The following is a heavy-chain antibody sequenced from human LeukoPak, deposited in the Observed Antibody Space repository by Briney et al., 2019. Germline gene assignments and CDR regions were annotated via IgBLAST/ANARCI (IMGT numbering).Heavy chain of an antibody. D-gene: IGHD2-15*01. CDR2: ISGSGGST. J-gene: IGHJ4*02. Sequence: GGSLRLSCAASGFTFSSYAMSWVRQAPGKGLEWVSAISGSGGSTYYADSVKDRFTISRDNSKNTLYLQMNSLRAEDTAVYYCAKGTPNESREWWFYWGQGTLVTVSS. CDR3: AKGTPNESREWWFY. V-gene: IGHV3-23*01. CDR1: GFTFSSYA.